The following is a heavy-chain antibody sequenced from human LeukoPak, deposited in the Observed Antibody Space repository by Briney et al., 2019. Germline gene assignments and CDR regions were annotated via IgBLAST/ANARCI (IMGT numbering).Heavy chain of an antibody. J-gene: IGHJ3*02. D-gene: IGHD6-6*01. CDR2: IWYDGSNK. CDR3: ARGPSIAARYDAFDI. CDR1: GFTFSSYG. V-gene: IGHV3-33*01. Sequence: PGGSLRLSCAASGFTFSSYGMHWVRQAPGKGLEWVAVIWYDGSNKYYADSVKGRFTISRDNSKNTLYLQMNSLRAEDTAVYYCARGPSIAARYDAFDIWGQGTMVTVSS.